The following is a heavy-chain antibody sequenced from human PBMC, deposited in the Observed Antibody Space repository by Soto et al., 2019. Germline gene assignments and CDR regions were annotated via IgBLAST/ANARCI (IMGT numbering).Heavy chain of an antibody. V-gene: IGHV3-23*01. D-gene: IGHD3-10*01. CDR3: AKGRGQNCNFDY. CDR1: GFTFSSYA. J-gene: IGHJ4*02. CDR2: ISGSGGTA. Sequence: EVQLLESGGGSVQPGGSLRLSCAASGFTFSSYAMHWVRRPPGKGLAWVSSISGSGGTAYYADSVKGRFSISRDSLVNTLYLQMNSLSAEDTAVYYCAKGRGQNCNFDYWGQGTLVTVSP.